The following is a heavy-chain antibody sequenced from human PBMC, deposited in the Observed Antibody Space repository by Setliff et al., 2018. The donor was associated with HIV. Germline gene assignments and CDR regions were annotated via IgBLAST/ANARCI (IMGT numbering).Heavy chain of an antibody. V-gene: IGHV7-4-1*02. CDR1: GYNFENYA. CDR2: INANSGST. CDR3: ARGLYGDYGGDLNWLDP. D-gene: IGHD4-17*01. J-gene: IGHJ5*02. Sequence: ASVKVSCKTSGYNFENYAINWVRQAPGQGLEWMGWINANSGSTTYAQAFTGRFFFSVDTAVATAYLQLNNLKTEDTAVYFCARGLYGDYGGDLNWLDPWGHGTRVTVSS.